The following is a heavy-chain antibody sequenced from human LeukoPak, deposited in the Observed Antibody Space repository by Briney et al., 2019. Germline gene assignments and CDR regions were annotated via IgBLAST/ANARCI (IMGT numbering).Heavy chain of an antibody. CDR1: GFTFSSYE. J-gene: IGHJ5*02. CDR2: ISSSGSTI. CDR3: ARDKWEPNWFDP. V-gene: IGHV3-48*03. Sequence: GGTLRLSCAASGFTFSSYEMNWVRQAPGKGLEWVSYISSSGSTIYYADSVKGRFTISRDNAKNSLYLQMNSLRAEDTAVYYCARDKWEPNWFDPWGQGTLVTVSS. D-gene: IGHD1-26*01.